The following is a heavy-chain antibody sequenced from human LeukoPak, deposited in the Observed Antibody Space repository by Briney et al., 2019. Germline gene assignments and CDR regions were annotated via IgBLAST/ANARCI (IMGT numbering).Heavy chain of an antibody. Sequence: ASVKVSCKASGYTFTSYAMHWVRQAPGQRLEWMGWINAGNGNTKYSQKFQGRVTITADESTSTAYMELSSLRSEDTAVYYCAREPSSNWFDPWGQGTLVTVSS. CDR1: GYTFTSYA. V-gene: IGHV1-3*01. J-gene: IGHJ5*02. CDR2: INAGNGNT. CDR3: AREPSSNWFDP.